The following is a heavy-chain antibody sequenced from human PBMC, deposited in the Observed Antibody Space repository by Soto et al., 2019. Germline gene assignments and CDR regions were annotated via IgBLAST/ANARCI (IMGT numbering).Heavy chain of an antibody. J-gene: IGHJ4*02. CDR1: GYTFTSYG. V-gene: IGHV1-18*01. D-gene: IGHD3-16*01. Sequence: QVQLVQSGAEVKKPGASVKVFCKASGYTFTSYGISWVRQAPGQGLEWMGWINPYNGNTTYAQKLKGRVTMTTDPSTNTADMELRSLRSDDTAVYYCARDWFGIDYWGQGTLVTVSS. CDR2: INPYNGNT. CDR3: ARDWFGIDY.